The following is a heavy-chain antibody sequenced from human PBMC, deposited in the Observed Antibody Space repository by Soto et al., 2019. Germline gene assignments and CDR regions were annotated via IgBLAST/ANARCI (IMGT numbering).Heavy chain of an antibody. V-gene: IGHV1-58*01. J-gene: IGHJ3*02. CDR2: IVVGSGNT. Sequence: ASVKVSCKASGFTFTSSAVQWVRQARGQRLEWIGWIVVGSGNTNYAQKFQERVTITRDMSTSTAYMELSSLRSEDTAVYYCAADLGGFWSGYYAFDIWGQWTMVTVSS. CDR1: GFTFTSSA. CDR3: AADLGGFWSGYYAFDI. D-gene: IGHD3-3*01.